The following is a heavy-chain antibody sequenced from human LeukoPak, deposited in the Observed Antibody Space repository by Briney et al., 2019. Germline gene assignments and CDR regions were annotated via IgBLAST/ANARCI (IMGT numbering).Heavy chain of an antibody. CDR3: ISGTYYVDY. CDR2: IQTKTEGGTT. D-gene: IGHD1-7*01. Sequence: GESLRLSCAASGFTFSKAWMSWVPQAPGKGLQWVGRIQTKTEGGTTDYAATVKGRFTISRDDSKDTLYLQMNSLKFEDTAVYHCISGTYYVDYWGQGTLVSVSS. CDR1: GFTFSKAW. V-gene: IGHV3-15*01. J-gene: IGHJ4*02.